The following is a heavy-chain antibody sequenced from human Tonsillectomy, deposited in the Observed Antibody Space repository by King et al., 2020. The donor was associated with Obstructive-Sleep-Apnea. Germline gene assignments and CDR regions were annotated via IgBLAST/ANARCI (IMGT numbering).Heavy chain of an antibody. CDR2: IYYTGST. CDR1: GGSIDTYY. V-gene: IGHV4-59*01. J-gene: IGHJ6*02. Sequence: QLQESGPGLVKPSETLSLTCTVSGGSIDTYYWNWIRQPPGKGLEWIGYIYYTGSTNYNPSLKSRVSMSVDTSKNHFSLRLSSVTAADTAVYYCAGEEFGDWHNYYFYGMDVWGPGTTVTVSS. D-gene: IGHD3-10*01. CDR3: AGEEFGDWHNYYFYGMDV.